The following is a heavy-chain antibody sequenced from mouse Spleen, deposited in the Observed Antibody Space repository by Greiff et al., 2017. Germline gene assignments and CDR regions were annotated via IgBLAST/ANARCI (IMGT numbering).Heavy chain of an antibody. V-gene: IGHV14-2*01. CDR3: ARSGWIFITTVVERGYFDY. D-gene: IGHD1-1*01. CDR1: GFNIKDYY. CDR2: IDPEDGET. Sequence: VQLKESGAELVKPGASVKLSCTASGFNIKDYYMHWVKQRTEQGLEWIGRIDPEDGETKYAPKFQGKATITADTSSNTAYLQLSSLTSEDTAVYYCARSGWIFITTVVERGYFDYWGQGTTLTVSS. J-gene: IGHJ2*01.